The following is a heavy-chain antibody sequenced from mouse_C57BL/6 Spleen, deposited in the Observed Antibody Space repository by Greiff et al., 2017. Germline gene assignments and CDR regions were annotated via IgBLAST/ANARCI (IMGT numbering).Heavy chain of an antibody. CDR3: ARKKLRYLDY. J-gene: IGHJ2*01. CDR2: IDPSDSYT. Sequence: VQLQQPGAELVRPGTSVKLSCKASGYTFTSYWMHWVKQRPGQGLEWIGVIDPSDSYTNYNQKFKGKATLTVDTSSSTAYMQLSSLTSEDSAVYYCARKKLRYLDYWGQGTTLTVSS. V-gene: IGHV1-59*01. CDR1: GYTFTSYW. D-gene: IGHD1-1*01.